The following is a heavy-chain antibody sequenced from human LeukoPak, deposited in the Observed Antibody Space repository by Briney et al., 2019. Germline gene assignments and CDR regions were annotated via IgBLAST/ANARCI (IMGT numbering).Heavy chain of an antibody. D-gene: IGHD3-16*01. CDR2: INPNSGGT. CDR3: ARAMITFAWFDP. J-gene: IGHJ5*02. Sequence: ASVKVSCKASGYTFTGYYMHWVRQAPGQGLEWMGWINPNSGGTYYAQKLQGRVTMTTDTSTSTAYMELRSLRSDDTAVYYCARAMITFAWFDPWGQGTLVTVSS. V-gene: IGHV1-2*02. CDR1: GYTFTGYY.